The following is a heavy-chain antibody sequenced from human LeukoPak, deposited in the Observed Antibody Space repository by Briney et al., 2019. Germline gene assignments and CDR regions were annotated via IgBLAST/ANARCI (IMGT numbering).Heavy chain of an antibody. D-gene: IGHD3-3*01. CDR3: ARVDYGLPDFWSGYIDY. J-gene: IGHJ4*02. Sequence: SVKVSCKASGGTFSSYAISWVRQAPGQGLEWMGRIIPILGIANYAQKFQGRVTITADKSTSTAYMELSSLRSEDTAVYYCARVDYGLPDFWSGYIDYWGQGTLVTVSS. CDR2: IIPILGIA. V-gene: IGHV1-69*04. CDR1: GGTFSSYA.